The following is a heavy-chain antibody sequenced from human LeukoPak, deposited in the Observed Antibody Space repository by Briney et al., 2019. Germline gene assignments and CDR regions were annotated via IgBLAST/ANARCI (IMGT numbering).Heavy chain of an antibody. CDR3: ARGEVVPAAVAFDI. Sequence: SETLSLTCAVYGGSFSGYYWSWIRQPPGKGLEWIGEINHSGSTNYNPSLKSRVTISVDRSKNQFSLKLSSVTAADTAVYYCARGEVVPAAVAFDIWGQGTMVTVSS. D-gene: IGHD2-2*01. J-gene: IGHJ3*02. CDR2: INHSGST. V-gene: IGHV4-34*01. CDR1: GGSFSGYY.